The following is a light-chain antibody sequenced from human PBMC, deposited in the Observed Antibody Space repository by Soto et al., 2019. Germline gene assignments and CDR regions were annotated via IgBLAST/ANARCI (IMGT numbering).Light chain of an antibody. CDR2: GVS. V-gene: IGKV1-39*01. J-gene: IGKJ5*01. CDR1: QSISSS. CDR3: QQSYTAPSIT. Sequence: DIEMTQSPSSLSAAVGDKVTITCRASQSISSSLNWYQQKSGKAPNLLIYGVSRLQGGVPSRFSGSGSGTDLTLSISSLQPKDFATHYCQQSYTAPSITFGQGTRLEIK.